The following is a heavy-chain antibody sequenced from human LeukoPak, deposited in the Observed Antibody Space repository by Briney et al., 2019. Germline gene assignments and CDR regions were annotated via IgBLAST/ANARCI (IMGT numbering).Heavy chain of an antibody. D-gene: IGHD3-10*01. CDR1: GDSISRSSYY. V-gene: IGHV4-39*07. J-gene: IGHJ5*01. Sequence: PSEILSLTCSVSGDSISRSSYYWGWILQPPGEGLEWIGTIYYDGSTYHNPSLKSRVTISVDASKNQFSLKLRSVTAADTAVYYCTRDSQLEWFYLWGQGTLVTVSS. CDR2: IYYDGST. CDR3: TRDSQLEWFYL.